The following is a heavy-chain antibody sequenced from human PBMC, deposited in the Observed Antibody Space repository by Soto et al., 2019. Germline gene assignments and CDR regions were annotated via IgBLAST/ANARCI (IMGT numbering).Heavy chain of an antibody. D-gene: IGHD6-19*01. Sequence: GGSLRLSCAASGFTSDDYGMSWVRQALGKGLEWVSGISGSGGSTYYADSVKGRFTISRDNSNNTLYLQMNSLRVEDTAVYYCAKRDQQCWGQGTLVTGSS. J-gene: IGHJ4*02. CDR1: GFTSDDYG. V-gene: IGHV3-23*01. CDR3: AKRDQQC. CDR2: ISGSGGST.